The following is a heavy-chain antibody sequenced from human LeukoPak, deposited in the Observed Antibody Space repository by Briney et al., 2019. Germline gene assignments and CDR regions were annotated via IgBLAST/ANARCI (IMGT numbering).Heavy chain of an antibody. CDR1: GFTFGDYA. CDR2: IRSKAYGGTT. D-gene: IGHD1-7*01. V-gene: IGHV3-49*04. CDR3: TRVELHPYYYGMDV. J-gene: IGHJ6*02. Sequence: GRSLRLSCTASGFTFGDYAMSWVRQAPGKGLEWVGFIRSKAYGGTTEYAASVKGRFTISRDDSKSIAYLQMNSLKTEDTAVYYCTRVELHPYYYGMDVWGQGTTVTVSS.